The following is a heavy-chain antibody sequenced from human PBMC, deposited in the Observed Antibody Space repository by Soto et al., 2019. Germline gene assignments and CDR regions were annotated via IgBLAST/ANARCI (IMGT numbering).Heavy chain of an antibody. D-gene: IGHD2-15*01. J-gene: IGHJ3*02. CDR2: TYYRSKWYN. CDR3: AREYCSGGSGYPAGLDAFDI. CDR1: GDSVSSNSAA. V-gene: IGHV6-1*01. Sequence: SQTLSLTCAISGDSVSSNSAAWNWIRQSPSRGLEWLGRTYYRSKWYNDYAVSVKSRITINPDTSKNQFSLQLNSVTPEDTAVYYCAREYCSGGSGYPAGLDAFDIWGQGTMVTVSS.